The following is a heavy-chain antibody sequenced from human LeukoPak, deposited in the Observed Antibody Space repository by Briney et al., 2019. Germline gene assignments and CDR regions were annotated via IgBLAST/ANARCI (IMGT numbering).Heavy chain of an antibody. CDR1: GGSISSYY. V-gene: IGHV4-59*01. CDR2: IYYSGST. CDR3: ARDQGYGMDV. J-gene: IGHJ6*02. Sequence: KSXETLSLTCTVSGGSISSYYWSWIRQPPGKGLEWIGYIYYSGSTNYNPSLKSRVTISVDTSKNQFSLNLSSVTAADTAVYYCARDQGYGMDVWGQGTTVTVSS.